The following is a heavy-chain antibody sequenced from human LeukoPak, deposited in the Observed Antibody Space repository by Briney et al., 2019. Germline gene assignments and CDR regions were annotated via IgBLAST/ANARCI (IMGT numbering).Heavy chain of an antibody. CDR2: ICGNCGTA. D-gene: IGHD2-2*01. CDR1: GFTFNNYA. CDR3: AKHYCSDASCSVFSFDS. V-gene: IGHV3-23*01. Sequence: GGSLRLSCAASGFTFNNYAMNWVRQAPGQGLEWVSSICGNCGTAYYVDSVKGRFTISRDNSKNTLYQQMNSLRAEDTAVYYCAKHYCSDASCSVFSFDSWGQGTLVTVSS. J-gene: IGHJ4*02.